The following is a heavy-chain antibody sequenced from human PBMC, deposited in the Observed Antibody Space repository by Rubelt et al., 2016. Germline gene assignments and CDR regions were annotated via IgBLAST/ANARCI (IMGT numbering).Heavy chain of an antibody. Sequence: QVQLQESGPGLVKPSQTLSLTCTVSGASVSSGAYYWSWIRQHPGKGLEWIGHIYYSGSPVFSPSLKCRLTMSLDTSKNQFALKLSSVTAADTAVYYCARDTGLNGVTEYWGQGTLVTVSS. CDR3: ARDTGLNGVTEY. J-gene: IGHJ4*02. CDR2: IYYSGSP. V-gene: IGHV4-31*03. CDR1: GASVSSGAYY. D-gene: IGHD2-21*02.